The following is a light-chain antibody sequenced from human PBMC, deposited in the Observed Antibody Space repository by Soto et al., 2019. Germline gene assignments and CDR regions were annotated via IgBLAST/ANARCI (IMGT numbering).Light chain of an antibody. V-gene: IGKV3-15*01. CDR2: GAS. J-gene: IGKJ4*01. CDR1: QSVSSN. Sequence: EIVMTQSPATLSVSPGERATLSCRASQSVSSNLAWYQHKPGQAPRLLIYGASTSATGISARFSGSGSGTEFTLTISSLKSEDFAVYYCQQYNNWPLTFGGGTKVEIK. CDR3: QQYNNWPLT.